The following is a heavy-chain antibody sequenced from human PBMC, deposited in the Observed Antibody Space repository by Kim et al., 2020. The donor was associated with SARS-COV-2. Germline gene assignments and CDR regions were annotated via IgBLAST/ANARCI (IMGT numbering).Heavy chain of an antibody. V-gene: IGHV3-43*01. CDR3: AKEGWNGDSCNHIDY. Sequence: TDSAKGRCTISRDNARNALYRQMNSLRTEDSGLYYCAKEGWNGDSCNHIDYWGQGTLVTVSA. J-gene: IGHJ4*02. D-gene: IGHD2-21*01.